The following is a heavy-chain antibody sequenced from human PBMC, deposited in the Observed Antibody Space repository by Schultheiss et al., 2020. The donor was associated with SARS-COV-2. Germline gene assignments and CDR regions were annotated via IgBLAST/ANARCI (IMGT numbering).Heavy chain of an antibody. CDR2: IYTSGST. D-gene: IGHD6-13*01. CDR1: GDSINSRSFY. J-gene: IGHJ6*02. V-gene: IGHV4-61*02. CDR3: ASKIAAAGTGYYYGMDV. Sequence: SQTVALTCTVSGDSINSRSFYWSWIRQPAGKGLEWIGRIYTSGSTNYNPSLKSRVTISVDTSKNQFSLKLSSVTAADTAVYYCASKIAAAGTGYYYGMDVWGQGTTVTVSS.